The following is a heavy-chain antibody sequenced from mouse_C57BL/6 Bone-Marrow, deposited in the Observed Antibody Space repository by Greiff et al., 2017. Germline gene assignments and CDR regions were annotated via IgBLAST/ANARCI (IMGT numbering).Heavy chain of an antibody. CDR1: GFTFSSYA. CDR2: ISDGGSYT. V-gene: IGHV5-4*03. D-gene: IGHD4-1*01. J-gene: IGHJ3*01. CDR3: ARRVWTGTFAY. Sequence: EVQLVESGGGLVKPGGSLKLSCAASGFTFSSYAMSWVRQTPEKRLEWVATISDGGSYTHYPDNVEGRFTISRDNAKNNLYLQMSHLKSEDTAMYYCARRVWTGTFAYWGQGTLVTVSA.